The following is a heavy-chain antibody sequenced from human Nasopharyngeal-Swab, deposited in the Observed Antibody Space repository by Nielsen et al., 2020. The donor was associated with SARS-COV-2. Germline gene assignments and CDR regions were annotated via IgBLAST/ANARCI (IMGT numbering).Heavy chain of an antibody. CDR3: ARDPATGALDH. D-gene: IGHD1-26*01. CDR2: VSWNSGNI. V-gene: IGHV3-9*01. CDR1: GFTFSSYA. Sequence: LSLTCAASGFTFSSYAMSWVRQAPGKGLEWVSSVSWNSGNIGYADSVKGRFTISRDNAKNSLYLQMHSLRADDTALYYCARDPATGALDHWGQGTLVTVSS. J-gene: IGHJ4*02.